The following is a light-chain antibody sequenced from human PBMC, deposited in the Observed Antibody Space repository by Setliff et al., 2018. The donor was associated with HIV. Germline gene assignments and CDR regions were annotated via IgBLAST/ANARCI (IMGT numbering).Light chain of an antibody. Sequence: QSALTQPASVSGSPGQSITISCRGTSSDIGGYNYVSWYQQHPGKAPKLMVFEVSNRPSGVSNRFSGSKSGNTASLTIFGLQAEDEADYYCSSYTSSTLYVFGTGTKV. CDR2: EVS. V-gene: IGLV2-14*01. CDR3: SSYTSSTLYV. CDR1: SSDIGGYNY. J-gene: IGLJ1*01.